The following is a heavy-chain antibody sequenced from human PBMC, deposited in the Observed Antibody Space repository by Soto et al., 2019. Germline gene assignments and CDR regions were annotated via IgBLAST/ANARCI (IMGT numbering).Heavy chain of an antibody. CDR1: GFTFSSYA. CDR3: ARDLVAARRKWGSCPWFDP. V-gene: IGHV3-30-3*01. CDR2: ISYDGSNK. D-gene: IGHD6-6*01. Sequence: GGSLRLSCAASGFTFSSYAMHWVRQAPGKGLEWVAVISYDGSNKYYADSVKGRFTISRDNSKNTLYLQMNSLRAEDTAVYYCARDLVAARRKWGSCPWFDPWGQGTLVTV. J-gene: IGHJ5*02.